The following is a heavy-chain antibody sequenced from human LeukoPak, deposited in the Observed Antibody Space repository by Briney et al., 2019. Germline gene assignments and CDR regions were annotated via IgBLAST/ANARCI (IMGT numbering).Heavy chain of an antibody. J-gene: IGHJ4*02. D-gene: IGHD3-10*01. CDR3: ARDVPYNMNQMYFDY. CDR1: GFTFSSYW. V-gene: IGHV3-7*01. CDR2: IKGDGSED. Sequence: PGGSLRLSCAASGFTFSSYWMAWVRQAPGKELEWVANIKGDGSEDHYVDSVRGRFTISRDNAKNSLYLQMNSLTAEDTAVYYCARDVPYNMNQMYFDYWGQGTLVTVSP.